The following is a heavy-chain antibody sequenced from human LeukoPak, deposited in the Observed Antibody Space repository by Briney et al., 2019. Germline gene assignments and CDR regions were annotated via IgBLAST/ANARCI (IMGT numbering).Heavy chain of an antibody. CDR3: ARGVGSSGPLPTEYFQH. Sequence: SETLSLTCTVSGGSISRSNWCIWVRQPPGKGLEWIGEIYQSGSTNYNPSPKSRVTISVDKSKNQFSLKLTSVTAADTAVYYCARGVGSSGPLPTEYFQHWGQGTLVTVSS. V-gene: IGHV4-4*02. CDR2: IYQSGST. D-gene: IGHD6-19*01. J-gene: IGHJ1*01. CDR1: GGSISRSNW.